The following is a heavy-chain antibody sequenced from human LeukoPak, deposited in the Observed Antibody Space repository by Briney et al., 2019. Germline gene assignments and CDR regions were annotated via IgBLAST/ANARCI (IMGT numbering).Heavy chain of an antibody. CDR1: GDSITGYY. CDR2: IYYSGST. CDR3: ASGYYYFDY. Sequence: SETLSLTCAVSGDSITGYYWSWIRQPPGKGLEWIGYIYYSGSTNYNPSLKSRVTISVDTSKNQFSLKLSSVTAADTAVYYCASGYYYFDYWGQGTLVTVSS. V-gene: IGHV4-59*01. J-gene: IGHJ4*02. D-gene: IGHD3-22*01.